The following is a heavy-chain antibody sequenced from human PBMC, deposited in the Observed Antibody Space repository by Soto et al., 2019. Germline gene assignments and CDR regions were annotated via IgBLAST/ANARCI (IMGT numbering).Heavy chain of an antibody. J-gene: IGHJ5*02. V-gene: IGHV4-30-2*01. CDR3: ARSGRSGGGRSPNWFDP. Sequence: SETLSLTCAVSGGSINSDAYSWNWIRQPPGKGLEWIGYIYHSGTTYYNPSLKSRVTITVDRSKNQLSLKLNSVTAADTAVYYCARSGRSGGGRSPNWFDPWGQGALVTVS. CDR1: GGSINSDAYS. CDR2: IYHSGTT. D-gene: IGHD2-15*01.